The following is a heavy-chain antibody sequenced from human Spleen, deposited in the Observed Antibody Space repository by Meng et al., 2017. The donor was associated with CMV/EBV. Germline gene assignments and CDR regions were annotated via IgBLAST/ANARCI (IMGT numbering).Heavy chain of an antibody. CDR2: VSYDGTNK. J-gene: IGHJ5*01. CDR1: GFTFSSYG. CDR3: ARDQAGTPMGWFDS. Sequence: GGSLRLSCAASGFTFSSYGMHWVRQAPGKGLEWVAVVSYDGTNKYYADSVKGRFTISRDSAKNSLYLQMNSLRAEDTAVYYCARDQAGTPMGWFDSWGQGTLVTVSS. D-gene: IGHD3-10*01. V-gene: IGHV3-30*12.